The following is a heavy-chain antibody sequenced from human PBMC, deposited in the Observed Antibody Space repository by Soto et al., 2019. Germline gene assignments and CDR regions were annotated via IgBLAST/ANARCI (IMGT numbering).Heavy chain of an antibody. J-gene: IGHJ3*02. V-gene: IGHV4-39*01. CDR1: GGSISSGDYY. CDR2: IYYSGST. Sequence: PSETLSLTCTVSGGSISSGDYYWSWIRQPPGKGLEWIGSIYYSGSTYYNPSLKSRVTISVGTSKNQFSLKLSSVTAADTAVYYCASYRADPLAAAGTHDAFDIWGQGTMVTVSS. D-gene: IGHD6-13*01. CDR3: ASYRADPLAAAGTHDAFDI.